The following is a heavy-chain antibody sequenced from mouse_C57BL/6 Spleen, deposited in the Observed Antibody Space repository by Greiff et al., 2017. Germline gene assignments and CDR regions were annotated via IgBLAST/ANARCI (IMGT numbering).Heavy chain of an antibody. Sequence: VQLQQSGAELVKPGASVKMSCKASGYTFTTYPIEWMKQNHGKSLEWIGNFNPYNDDTKYNEKFKGKATLTVEKSSSTVYLGRIRLTSDDSSVYDCARGDYDAMDYWGQGTSVTVSS. CDR2: FNPYNDDT. CDR3: ARGDYDAMDY. CDR1: GYTFTTYP. J-gene: IGHJ4*01. V-gene: IGHV1-47*01.